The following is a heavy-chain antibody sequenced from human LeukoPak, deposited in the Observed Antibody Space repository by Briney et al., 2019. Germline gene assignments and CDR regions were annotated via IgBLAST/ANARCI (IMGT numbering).Heavy chain of an antibody. V-gene: IGHV3-23*01. CDR1: GFTFSSYA. J-gene: IGHJ4*02. CDR3: AKDRSCTNDICHGDFDY. CDR2: ISGSGGST. D-gene: IGHD2-8*01. Sequence: GGPLRLSCAASGFTFSSYAVSWLRPAPGKEGEGVSSISGSGGSTYSADSVKGRFTISRDNSKNTLYLQMNSLRAEDTALYYCAKDRSCTNDICHGDFDYWGQGTLVTVSS.